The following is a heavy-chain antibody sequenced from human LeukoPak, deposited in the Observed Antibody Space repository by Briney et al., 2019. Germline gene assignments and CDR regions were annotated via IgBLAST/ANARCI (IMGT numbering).Heavy chain of an antibody. V-gene: IGHV4-59*08. CDR2: IYYSGST. J-gene: IGHJ2*01. CDR3: ARHGANYVWYFDL. D-gene: IGHD4/OR15-4a*01. Sequence: SETLSLTYTVSGGSISSYYWSWIRQPPGKGLEWIGYIYYSGSTNYNPSLKSRVTISVDTSKNQFSLRLSSVTAADAAVYYCARHGANYVWYFDLWGRGTLVTVSS. CDR1: GGSISSYY.